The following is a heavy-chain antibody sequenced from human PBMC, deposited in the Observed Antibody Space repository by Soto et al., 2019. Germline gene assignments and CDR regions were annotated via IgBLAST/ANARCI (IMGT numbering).Heavy chain of an antibody. CDR3: ARLEQWLVYGMDV. CDR1: GGSISSSSYY. D-gene: IGHD6-19*01. V-gene: IGHV4-39*01. J-gene: IGHJ6*02. Sequence: PSETLSLTCTVSGGSISSSSYYWGWIRQPPGKGLEWIGSIYYSGSTYYNPSLKSRVTISVDTSKNQFSLKLSSVTAADTAVYYCARLEQWLVYGMDVWGQGATVTVSS. CDR2: IYYSGST.